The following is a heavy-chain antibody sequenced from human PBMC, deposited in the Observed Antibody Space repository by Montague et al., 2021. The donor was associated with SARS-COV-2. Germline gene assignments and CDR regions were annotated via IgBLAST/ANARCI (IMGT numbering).Heavy chain of an antibody. Sequence: TLSLTCAVSGGSISSGGYSWSWIRQPPGKGLEWIGYIYHSGSTNYNPSLKSRVTISVDTSKNQFSLKLSSVTAADTAVYYCARGSGWMGNAFDIWGQGTMVTVSS. CDR3: ARGSGWMGNAFDI. CDR2: IYHSGST. V-gene: IGHV4-30-2*01. CDR1: GGSISSGGYS. J-gene: IGHJ3*02. D-gene: IGHD6-19*01.